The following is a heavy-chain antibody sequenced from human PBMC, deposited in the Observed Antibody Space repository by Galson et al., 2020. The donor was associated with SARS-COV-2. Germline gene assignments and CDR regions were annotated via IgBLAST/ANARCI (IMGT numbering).Heavy chain of an antibody. CDR3: AKLAEGRRSSEDD. V-gene: IGHV4-59*08. J-gene: IGHJ4*02. CDR1: IGSMSDHY. CDR2: IFYTGST. Sequence: ETSETLSLTCSVSIGSMSDHYWSWIRQPPGKALEWIGFIFYTGSTNYNASLKSRVTITLDTSKKQFYLRLTSVTAADTAVYYCAKLAEGRRSSEDDWGQGTLVAVAS.